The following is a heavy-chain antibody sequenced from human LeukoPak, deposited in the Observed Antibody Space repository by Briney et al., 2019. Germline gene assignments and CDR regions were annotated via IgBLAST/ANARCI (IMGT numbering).Heavy chain of an antibody. CDR3: ASSGPYSSGVFDY. D-gene: IGHD6-19*01. CDR2: IIPIFGTA. CDR1: GGTFSSYA. J-gene: IGHJ4*02. V-gene: IGHV1-69*13. Sequence: SVKVSCKASGGTFSSYAISWVRQAPGQGLEWMGGIIPIFGTANYAQKFQGRVPITADESTSTAYMELSSLRSEDTAVYYCASSGPYSSGVFDYWGQGTLVTVSS.